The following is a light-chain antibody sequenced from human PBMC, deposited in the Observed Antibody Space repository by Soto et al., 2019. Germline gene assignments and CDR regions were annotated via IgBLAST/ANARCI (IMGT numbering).Light chain of an antibody. Sequence: SYELTQPLSVSVALGQTARITCGGNNIGTKSVHWYQQKPGQAPVLVIYRDKNRPSGIPERFSGSNSGNTATLTISRAQAGDEADYSCQVWDSSTVVFGGGTTLTVL. V-gene: IGLV3-9*01. CDR3: QVWDSSTVV. CDR1: NIGTKS. CDR2: RDK. J-gene: IGLJ2*01.